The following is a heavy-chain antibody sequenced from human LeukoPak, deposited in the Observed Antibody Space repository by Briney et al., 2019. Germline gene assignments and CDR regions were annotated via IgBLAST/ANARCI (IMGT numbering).Heavy chain of an antibody. CDR2: ISSSGSTI. Sequence: GGSLRLSCAASGFIFSSYAMNWVRQAPGKGLEWVSYISSSGSTIYYADSVKGRFTISRDNAKNSPYLQMNSLRAEDTAVYYCAELGITMIGGVWGKGTTVTISS. D-gene: IGHD3-10*02. CDR3: AELGITMIGGV. CDR1: GFIFSSYA. J-gene: IGHJ6*04. V-gene: IGHV3-48*03.